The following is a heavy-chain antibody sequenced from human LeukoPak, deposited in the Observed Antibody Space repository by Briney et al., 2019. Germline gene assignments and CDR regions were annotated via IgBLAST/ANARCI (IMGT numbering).Heavy chain of an antibody. V-gene: IGHV1-69*04. CDR1: GGTFSSYT. Sequence: SVKVSCKASGGTFSSYTISWVRQAPGQGLEWMGRIIPILGIANYAQKFQGRVTITADKSTSTAYMELSSPRSEDTAVYYCARDVHNGYSYGTYFDYWGQGTLVTVSS. CDR3: ARDVHNGYSYGTYFDY. D-gene: IGHD5-18*01. CDR2: IIPILGIA. J-gene: IGHJ4*02.